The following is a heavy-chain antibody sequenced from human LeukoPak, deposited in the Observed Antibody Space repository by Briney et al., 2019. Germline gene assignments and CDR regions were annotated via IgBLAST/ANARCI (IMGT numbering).Heavy chain of an antibody. CDR1: GGSISSYY. Sequence: SETLSLPCTVSGGSISSYYWSWIRQPPGKGLEWIGYVDHTGSTKFNPSLNGRVSISRDTSNNFFSLRLRSVTAADTAVYFCARGRVSSSTWYSTYYYFFYMDFWGKGTTVTVSS. CDR3: ARGRVSSSTWYSTYYYFFYMDF. CDR2: VDHTGST. J-gene: IGHJ6*03. V-gene: IGHV4-59*01. D-gene: IGHD4-11*01.